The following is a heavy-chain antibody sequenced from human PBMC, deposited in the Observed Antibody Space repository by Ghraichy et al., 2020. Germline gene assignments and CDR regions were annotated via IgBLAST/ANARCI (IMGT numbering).Heavy chain of an antibody. D-gene: IGHD2-15*01. CDR3: ASEGGVAATRFDY. Sequence: SETLSLTCTVSGGSISSSSYYWGWIRQPPGKGLEWIGSIYYSGSTYYNPSLKSRVTISVDTSKNQFSLKLSSVTAADTAVYYCASEGGVAATRFDYWGQGTLVTVSS. CDR1: GGSISSSSYY. CDR2: IYYSGST. V-gene: IGHV4-39*01. J-gene: IGHJ4*02.